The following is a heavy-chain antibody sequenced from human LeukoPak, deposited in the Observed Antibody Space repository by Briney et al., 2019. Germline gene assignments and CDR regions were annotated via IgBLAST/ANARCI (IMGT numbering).Heavy chain of an antibody. J-gene: IGHJ5*02. CDR2: INPNSGGT. D-gene: IGHD2-2*01. CDR1: GYTFTGYY. CDR3: ARDSRYCSSTSCYVWFDP. Sequence: GASVKVSCKASGYTFTGYYMHWVRQAPGQGLEWMGWINPNSGGTNYAQKFQGRVTMTRDTSISTAYMELSRLRSDDTAVYYCARDSRYCSSTSCYVWFDPWGQGTLVTVSS. V-gene: IGHV1-2*02.